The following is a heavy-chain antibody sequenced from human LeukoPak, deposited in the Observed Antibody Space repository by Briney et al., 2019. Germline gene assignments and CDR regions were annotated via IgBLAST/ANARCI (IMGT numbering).Heavy chain of an antibody. V-gene: IGHV3-7*01. D-gene: IGHD3-22*01. CDR2: IKEGGSER. J-gene: IGHJ4*02. CDR1: GFAFSNYW. Sequence: GGSLRLSCAAPGFAFSNYWMSWVRQAPGKGLEGGASIKEGGSERYYVDSMRGRFTISRDNAKNSLLLQMNSLRVEDTAVYYCARKGDHYDRSGYFHYFDYWGQGTLLTVSS. CDR3: ARKGDHYDRSGYFHYFDY.